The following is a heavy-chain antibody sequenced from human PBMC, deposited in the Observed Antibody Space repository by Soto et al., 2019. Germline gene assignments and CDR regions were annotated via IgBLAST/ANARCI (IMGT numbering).Heavy chain of an antibody. CDR3: ARNFGGSYYYFDY. D-gene: IGHD1-26*01. Sequence: PGGSLRLSCAASGFTFSSYAMHWVRQAPGKGLEWVAVISYDGSNKYYADSVKGRFTISRDNSKNTLYLQMNSLRADDTAVYYCARNFGGSYYYFDYWGQGTLVTVSS. CDR2: ISYDGSNK. CDR1: GFTFSSYA. V-gene: IGHV3-30-3*01. J-gene: IGHJ4*02.